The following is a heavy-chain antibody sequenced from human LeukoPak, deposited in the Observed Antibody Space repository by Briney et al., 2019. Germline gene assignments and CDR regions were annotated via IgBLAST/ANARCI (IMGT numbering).Heavy chain of an antibody. D-gene: IGHD4-23*01. CDR2: MNPSSGKT. J-gene: IGHJ4*02. CDR1: GYTLTSYD. V-gene: IGHV1-8*01. CDR3: ARETPSRYFDY. Sequence: ASVKVSCKASGYTLTSYDINWVRQATGQGLEWMGWMNPSSGKTGYAQKFLGRISMTRNTSISTAYMELSSLRSEDTAVYYCARETPSRYFDYWGQGTLVTVSS.